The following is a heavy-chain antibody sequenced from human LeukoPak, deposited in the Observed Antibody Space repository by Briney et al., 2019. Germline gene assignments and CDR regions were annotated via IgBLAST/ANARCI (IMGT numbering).Heavy chain of an antibody. CDR3: ARDGGDSIAAAGTYVFDY. Sequence: SETLSLTCTVSGGSISSGGYYWSWIRQHPGKGLEWIGYIYYSGSTYYNPSPKSRVTISVDTSKNQFSLKLSSVTAADTAAYYCARDGGDSIAAAGTYVFDYWGQGTLVTVSS. CDR2: IYYSGST. V-gene: IGHV4-31*03. J-gene: IGHJ4*02. D-gene: IGHD6-13*01. CDR1: GGSISSGGYY.